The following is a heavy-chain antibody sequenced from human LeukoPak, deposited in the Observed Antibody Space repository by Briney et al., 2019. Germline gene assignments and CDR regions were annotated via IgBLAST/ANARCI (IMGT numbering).Heavy chain of an antibody. V-gene: IGHV1-69*13. CDR2: IIPIFGTA. CDR3: ARVYDG. J-gene: IGHJ4*02. D-gene: IGHD3-16*01. CDR1: GYTFTSYD. Sequence: SVKVSCKASGYTFTSYDINWVRQATGQGLEWMGGIIPIFGTANYAQKFQGRVTITADESTSTAYMELSSLRSEDTAVYYCARVYDGWGQGTLVTVSS.